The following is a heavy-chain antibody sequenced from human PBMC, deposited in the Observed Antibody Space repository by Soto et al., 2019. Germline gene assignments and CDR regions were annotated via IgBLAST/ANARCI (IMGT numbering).Heavy chain of an antibody. CDR3: AGHFGLSSSWYLD. CDR2: VYYSGST. Sequence: QLQLQESGPGLVKPSETLSLTCTVSGGSISSSSYYWGWIRQPPGKGLEWIGSVYYSGSTYYNPSLKRRVTVSVDTSKNQFSLKLSSVTAADTAVYYCAGHFGLSSSWYLDWGQGTLVTVSS. CDR1: GGSISSSSYY. D-gene: IGHD6-13*01. V-gene: IGHV4-39*01. J-gene: IGHJ4*02.